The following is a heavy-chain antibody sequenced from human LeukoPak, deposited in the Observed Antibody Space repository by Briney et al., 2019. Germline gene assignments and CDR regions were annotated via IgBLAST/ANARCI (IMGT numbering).Heavy chain of an antibody. CDR3: ARHRRWLHFSGFDY. V-gene: IGHV4-59*08. CDR1: GGSISSYY. D-gene: IGHD5-24*01. J-gene: IGHJ4*02. Sequence: PSETLSLTCTVSGGSISSYYWSWIRQPPGKGLEWIGYIYYSGSTNYNPSLKSRVAISVDTSKNQFPLKLSSGTAADTAVYYCARHRRWLHFSGFDYWGQGTLVTVS. CDR2: IYYSGST.